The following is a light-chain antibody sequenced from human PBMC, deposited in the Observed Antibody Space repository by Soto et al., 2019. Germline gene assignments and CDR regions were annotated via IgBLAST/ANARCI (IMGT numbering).Light chain of an antibody. Sequence: DIQLTQSPSFLSASVGDRVTITCRASQGISSYLAWYQQKPGKAPKLLIYAASTLQSGVPSRFSGSRSGTEFTLTISSLQPEDFETYYCQQLNSYPPFFGGGTKVEIK. CDR2: AAS. J-gene: IGKJ4*01. V-gene: IGKV1-9*01. CDR1: QGISSY. CDR3: QQLNSYPPF.